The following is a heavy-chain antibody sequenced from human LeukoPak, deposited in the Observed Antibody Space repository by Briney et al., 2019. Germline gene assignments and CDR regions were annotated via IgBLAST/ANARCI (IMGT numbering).Heavy chain of an antibody. J-gene: IGHJ5*02. V-gene: IGHV4-4*07. Sequence: SETLSLTCTVSGNSFGDYYWSWIRQPAGKGLEWIGRIYTGGSTTYNPSLKSRVTMSVDTSKSQFSLNLMSVTAADTAVYYCTRDTGTPGEVKFDPWGQGTLVTVSS. CDR3: TRDTGTPGEVKFDP. D-gene: IGHD4-17*01. CDR1: GNSFGDYY. CDR2: IYTGGST.